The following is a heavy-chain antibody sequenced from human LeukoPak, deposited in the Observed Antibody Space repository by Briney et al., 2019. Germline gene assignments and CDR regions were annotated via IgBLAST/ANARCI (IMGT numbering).Heavy chain of an antibody. CDR2: INAGYGNT. CDR1: GYTFTSYA. D-gene: IGHD6-13*01. CDR3: ARVPAAAGIRYFQH. V-gene: IGHV1-3*01. J-gene: IGHJ1*01. Sequence: ASVKVSCKASGYTFTSYAMHWVRQAPGQRLEWMGWINAGYGNTKYSQKFQGRVTITRDTSASTAYMELSSLRSEDTAVYYCARVPAAAGIRYFQHWGQGTLVTVSS.